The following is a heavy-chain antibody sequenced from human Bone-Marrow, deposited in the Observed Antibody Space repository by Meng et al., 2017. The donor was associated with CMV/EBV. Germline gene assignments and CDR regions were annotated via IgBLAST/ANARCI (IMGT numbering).Heavy chain of an antibody. J-gene: IGHJ6*01. CDR2: IRYDGSNK. D-gene: IGHD1-26*01. V-gene: IGHV3-30*02. CDR1: GFTFSSYG. CDR3: AKPGPTKLVSWLPDYYYYGMDV. Sequence: LTCAASGFTFSSYGMHWVRQAPGKGLEWVAFIRYDGSNKYYADSVKGRFTISRDNSKNTLYLQMNSLRAEDTAVYYCAKPGPTKLVSWLPDYYYYGMDVWGQGTTVTVSS.